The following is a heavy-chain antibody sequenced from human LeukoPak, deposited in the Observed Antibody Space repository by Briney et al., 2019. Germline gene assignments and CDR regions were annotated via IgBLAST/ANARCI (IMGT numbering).Heavy chain of an antibody. V-gene: IGHV1-2*02. Sequence: ASVTVSCKASGYTFTGYYMHWVRQAPGQGLEWMGWINPNSGGTNYAQKFQGRVTMTRDTSISTAYVELSRLRSDDTAVYYCARFGAGYCSSTSCQRLNAFDIWGQGTMVTVSS. J-gene: IGHJ3*02. D-gene: IGHD2-2*01. CDR1: GYTFTGYY. CDR3: ARFGAGYCSSTSCQRLNAFDI. CDR2: INPNSGGT.